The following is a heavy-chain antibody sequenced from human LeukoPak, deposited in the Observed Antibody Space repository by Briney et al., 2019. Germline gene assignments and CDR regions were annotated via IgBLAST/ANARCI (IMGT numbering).Heavy chain of an antibody. CDR1: GYSISSDYY. D-gene: IGHD1-26*01. V-gene: IGHV4-38-2*01. Sequence: PSETLSLTCAVSGYSISSDYYRVWIRPPPGKGLEWIGSIYHSGSTYYNPSLKSRVTISVDTSKNQFSLKLNSVTAADTAVYYCASRPFSGATTNAFDIWGQGTMVTVSS. CDR2: IYHSGST. CDR3: ASRPFSGATTNAFDI. J-gene: IGHJ3*02.